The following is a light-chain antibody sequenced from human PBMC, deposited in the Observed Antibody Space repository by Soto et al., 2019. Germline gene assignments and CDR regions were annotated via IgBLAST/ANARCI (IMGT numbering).Light chain of an antibody. V-gene: IGKV1-12*01. Sequence: DIPMTQSPSSVSASAGESVTITCRASQDISAWLAWYQQKPGEAPKLLIFAASRLKNGVPSRFSGSGSGTDFTLTISSLQPEDAATYFCQQAISFPLTFGGGTKVDIK. CDR3: QQAISFPLT. CDR2: AAS. CDR1: QDISAW. J-gene: IGKJ4*01.